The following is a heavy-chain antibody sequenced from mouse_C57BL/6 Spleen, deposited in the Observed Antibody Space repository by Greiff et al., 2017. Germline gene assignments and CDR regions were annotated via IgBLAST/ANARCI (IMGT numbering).Heavy chain of an antibody. CDR3: ARFGNYFDY. V-gene: IGHV1-54*01. J-gene: IGHJ2*01. CDR2: INPGSGGT. CDR1: GYAFTNYL. Sequence: VQLVESGAELVRPGTSVKVSCKASGYAFTNYLIEWVKQRPGQGLEWIGVINPGSGGTNYNEKFKGKATLTADKSSSTAYMQLSSLTSEASAVYFCARFGNYFDYWGQGTTLTVSS. D-gene: IGHD1-1*01.